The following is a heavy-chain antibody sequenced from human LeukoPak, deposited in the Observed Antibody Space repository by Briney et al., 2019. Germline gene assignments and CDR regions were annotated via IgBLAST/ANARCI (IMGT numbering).Heavy chain of an antibody. J-gene: IGHJ3*02. CDR2: INHSGST. CDR1: GGSFSGYY. D-gene: IGHD5-18*01. V-gene: IGHV4-34*01. CDR3: ARGHSWIQLWFSDIDAFDI. Sequence: PSETLSLTCAVYGGSFYGGSFSGYYWSWIRQPPGKGLEWIGEINHSGSTNYNPSLKSRVTISVDTSKNQFSLKLSSVTAADTAVYYCARGHSWIQLWFSDIDAFDIWGQGTMVTVSS.